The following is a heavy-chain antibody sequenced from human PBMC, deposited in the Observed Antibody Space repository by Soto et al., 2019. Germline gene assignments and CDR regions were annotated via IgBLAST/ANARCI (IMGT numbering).Heavy chain of an antibody. CDR3: ARDLRYCSSTSCYVSAFDI. D-gene: IGHD2-2*01. Sequence: GASVKVSCKASGYTFTGYYMHWVRQAPGQGLEWMGWINPNSGGTNYAQEFQGWVTMTRDTSISTAYMELSRLRSDATAVYYCARDLRYCSSTSCYVSAFDIWGQGTMVTVSS. V-gene: IGHV1-2*04. CDR2: INPNSGGT. CDR1: GYTFTGYY. J-gene: IGHJ3*02.